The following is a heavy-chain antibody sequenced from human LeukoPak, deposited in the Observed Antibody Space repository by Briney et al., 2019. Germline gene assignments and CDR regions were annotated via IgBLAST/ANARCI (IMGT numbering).Heavy chain of an antibody. J-gene: IGHJ5*02. CDR3: ARDAGNSGYGCDL. CDR2: ISSSSSYI. V-gene: IGHV3-21*01. Sequence: GALRLSCAASGFTFSSYSMNWVRQAPGKGLEWVSSISSSSSYIYYADSVKGRFTISRDNARNSLYLQMNNLRGEDTAIYYCARDAGNSGYGCDLWGQGTLVTVSS. CDR1: GFTFSSYS. D-gene: IGHD5-12*01.